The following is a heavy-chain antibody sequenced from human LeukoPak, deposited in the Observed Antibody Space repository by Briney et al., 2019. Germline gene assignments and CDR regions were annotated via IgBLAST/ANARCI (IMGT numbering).Heavy chain of an antibody. D-gene: IGHD2-2*01. V-gene: IGHV3-30*01. Sequence: GGSLRLSCAASGFTFSSYAMHWVRQAPGKGLEWVAVISYDGSNKYYADSVKGRFTISRDNSKNTLYLQMDSLRAEDTAVYYCARAITGGCSSTSCYVGSYYYCYMDVWGKGTTVTVSS. CDR3: ARAITGGCSSTSCYVGSYYYCYMDV. J-gene: IGHJ6*03. CDR1: GFTFSSYA. CDR2: ISYDGSNK.